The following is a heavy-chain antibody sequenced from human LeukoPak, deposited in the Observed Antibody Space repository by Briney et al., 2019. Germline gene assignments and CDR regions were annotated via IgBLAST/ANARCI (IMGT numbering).Heavy chain of an antibody. V-gene: IGHV4-34*01. J-gene: IGHJ4*02. D-gene: IGHD6-19*01. CDR1: GGSLSGYY. Sequence: SETLSLTCAVYGGSLSGYYWSWIRQPPGKGLEWIAEINHSGSTNYNPSLKSRVTISVDTSKNQFSLKLSSVTAADTAVYYCAREPYSSGWQTRSHYYFDYWGQGTLVTVSS. CDR2: INHSGST. CDR3: AREPYSSGWQTRSHYYFDY.